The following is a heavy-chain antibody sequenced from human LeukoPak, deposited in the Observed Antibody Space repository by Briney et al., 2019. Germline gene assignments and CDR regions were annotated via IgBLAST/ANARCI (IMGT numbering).Heavy chain of an antibody. CDR1: GYTFTGYY. D-gene: IGHD6-19*01. CDR3: ARYRYSSGWTAVDY. J-gene: IGHJ4*02. CDR2: INPNSGGT. Sequence: GASVKVSCKASGYTFTGYYMHWVRQAPGQGLEWMGWINPNSGGTNYAQKFQGRVTMTRDTSISTAYMELSRLRSDDTAVYYCARYRYSSGWTAVDYWGQGTLVTVSS. V-gene: IGHV1-2*02.